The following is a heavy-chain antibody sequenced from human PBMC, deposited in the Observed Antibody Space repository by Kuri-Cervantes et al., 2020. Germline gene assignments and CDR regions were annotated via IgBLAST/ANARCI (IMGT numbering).Heavy chain of an antibody. CDR2: ISAYNGNT. V-gene: IGHV1-18*04. J-gene: IGHJ4*02. CDR3: ASERTDGDYPDY. D-gene: IGHD4-17*01. Sequence: ASVKVSCKASGYTFTGYYMHWVRQAPGQGLEWMGWISAYNGNTNYAQKLQGRVTMTTDTSTSTAYMELRSLRSDDTAVYYCASERTDGDYPDYWGQGTLVTVSS. CDR1: GYTFTGYY.